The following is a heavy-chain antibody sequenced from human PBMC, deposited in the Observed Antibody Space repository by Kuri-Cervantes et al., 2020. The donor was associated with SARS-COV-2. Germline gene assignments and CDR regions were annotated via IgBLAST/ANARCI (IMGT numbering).Heavy chain of an antibody. CDR2: INHSGST. V-gene: IGHV4-34*01. CDR1: GGSLSGYY. Sequence: GSLRLSCAVYGGSLSGYYWSWIRQPPGKGLEWIGEINHSGSTNYNPSLKSRVTISVDTSKNQFSLKLSSVTAADTAVYYCARGASSSWFIYYYYYGMDVWGQGTTVTVSS. D-gene: IGHD6-13*01. CDR3: ARGASSSWFIYYYYYGMDV. J-gene: IGHJ6*02.